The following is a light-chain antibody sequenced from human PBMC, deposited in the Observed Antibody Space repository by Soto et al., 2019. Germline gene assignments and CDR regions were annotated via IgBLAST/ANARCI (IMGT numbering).Light chain of an antibody. CDR3: CSYAGSSTYVV. V-gene: IGLV2-23*01. Sequence: QSALTQPASVSGSPGQSITISCTGTSSDVGSYNLVSWYQQHPGKAPKLMIYEGSKRPSGVSNRFSGSKSGNTASLTISGLQAEDEADYYCCSYAGSSTYVVFGGGTNVTV. CDR1: SSDVGSYNL. CDR2: EGS. J-gene: IGLJ2*01.